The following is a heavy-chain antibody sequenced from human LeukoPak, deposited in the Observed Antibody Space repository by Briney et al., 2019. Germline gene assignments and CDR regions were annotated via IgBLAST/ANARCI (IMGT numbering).Heavy chain of an antibody. J-gene: IGHJ4*02. CDR1: GYTFTDYY. Sequence: ASVKVSCKASGYTFTDYYMHWVRQAPGQGLEWMGWINPNSGGTNFAQKFQGRVTMTRDTSISTAYMELSRLRSDDTAVYYCAREPHYYDSSGSADYWGQGTLVTVSS. D-gene: IGHD3-22*01. V-gene: IGHV1-2*02. CDR2: INPNSGGT. CDR3: AREPHYYDSSGSADY.